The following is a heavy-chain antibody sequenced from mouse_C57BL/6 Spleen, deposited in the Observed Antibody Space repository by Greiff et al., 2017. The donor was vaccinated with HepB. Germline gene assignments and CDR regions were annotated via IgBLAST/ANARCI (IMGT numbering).Heavy chain of an antibody. V-gene: IGHV1-64*01. D-gene: IGHD3-2*02. Sequence: QVHVKQPGAELVKPGASVKLSCKASGYTFTSYWMHWVKQRPGQGLEWIGMIHPNSGSTNYNEKFKSKATLTVDKSSSTAYMQLSSLTSEDSAVYYCARDSSGYVGVAYWGQGTLVTVSA. CDR1: GYTFTSYW. J-gene: IGHJ3*01. CDR3: ARDSSGYVGVAY. CDR2: IHPNSGST.